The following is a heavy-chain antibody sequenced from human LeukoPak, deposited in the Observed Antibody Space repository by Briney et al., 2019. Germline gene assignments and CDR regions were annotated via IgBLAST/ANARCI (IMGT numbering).Heavy chain of an antibody. Sequence: GGSLRLSCAASGFTFSSYSMNWVRQAPGKGLEWVSYISSSSSTIYYADSVKGRFTISRDNAKNLLYLQMNSLRAEDTAVYYCAREDVYNWFDPWGQGTLVTVSS. J-gene: IGHJ5*02. CDR1: GFTFSSYS. CDR2: ISSSSSTI. V-gene: IGHV3-48*04. D-gene: IGHD5-24*01. CDR3: AREDVYNWFDP.